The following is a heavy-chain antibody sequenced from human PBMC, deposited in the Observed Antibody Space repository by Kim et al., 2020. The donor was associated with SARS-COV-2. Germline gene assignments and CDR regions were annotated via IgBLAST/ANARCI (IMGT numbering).Heavy chain of an antibody. Sequence: ASVKVSCKASGYTFNSYGMHWVRQAPGQRLEWMGWINAGNDNTKYSQKFQGRVTITRDTSASAAYMELSSLRSEDTAVYYCARPSGSSLYYGMDVWGQGTTVTVSS. V-gene: IGHV1-3*01. CDR3: ARPSGSSLYYGMDV. CDR2: INAGNDNT. J-gene: IGHJ6*02. CDR1: GYTFNSYG. D-gene: IGHD3-10*01.